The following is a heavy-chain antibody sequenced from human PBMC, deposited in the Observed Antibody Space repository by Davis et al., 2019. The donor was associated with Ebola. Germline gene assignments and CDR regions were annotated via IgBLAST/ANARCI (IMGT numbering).Heavy chain of an antibody. J-gene: IGHJ5*01. V-gene: IGHV3-13*01. CDR2: IGAAGDT. CDR3: ARAGFGSTWFDC. D-gene: IGHD6-13*01. CDR1: GFTFRSYD. Sequence: PGGSLRLSCAASGFTFRSYDMHWVRHATGKGLEWVSAIGAAGDTYYPVSVKGRFTIPRENAKNSLYLQMNSLRAEDTAVYYCARAGFGSTWFDCWGQGILVTVSS.